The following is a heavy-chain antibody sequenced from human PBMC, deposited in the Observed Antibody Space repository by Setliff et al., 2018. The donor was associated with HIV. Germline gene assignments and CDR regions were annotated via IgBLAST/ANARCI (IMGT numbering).Heavy chain of an antibody. CDR1: GGSVNSESYY. D-gene: IGHD3-10*01. CDR2: IYHNGIT. CDR3: ARGRHGLGLDV. J-gene: IGHJ4*02. V-gene: IGHV4-61*01. Sequence: SETLSLTCTVSGGSVNSESYYWTWILQPPGKGLEWIGSIYHNGITDSNPSLKSRVTITVDTSKDQFSLKPNSVTAADTAVYYCARGRHGLGLDVWGQGTLVTVSS.